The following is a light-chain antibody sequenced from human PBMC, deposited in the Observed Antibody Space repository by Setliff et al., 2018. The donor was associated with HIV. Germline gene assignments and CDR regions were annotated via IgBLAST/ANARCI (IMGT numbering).Light chain of an antibody. CDR2: RDS. CDR3: QAWDSSTAV. J-gene: IGLJ1*01. Sequence: SYELTQPPSVSVSPGQTASITCSGDKLGDKYACWYQQKPGQSPVPVIYRDSKRPSGIPERFSGSNSGNTATLTISGTQAMDEADYYCQAWDSSTAVFGTGTKVTVL. V-gene: IGLV3-1*01. CDR1: KLGDKY.